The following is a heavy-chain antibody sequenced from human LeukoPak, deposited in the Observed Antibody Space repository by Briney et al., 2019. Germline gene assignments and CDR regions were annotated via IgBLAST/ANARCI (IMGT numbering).Heavy chain of an antibody. CDR1: GFTFDDYA. CDR3: AKGRLWFGESLPDY. CDR2: ISWNSGSI. V-gene: IGHV3-9*01. Sequence: GGSLRLSCAASGFTFDDYAMHWVRQAPGKGLEWVSGISWNSGSIGYADSVKGRFTISRDNAKNSLYLRMNSLRAEDTALYYCAKGRLWFGESLPDYWGQGTLVTVSS. D-gene: IGHD3-10*01. J-gene: IGHJ4*02.